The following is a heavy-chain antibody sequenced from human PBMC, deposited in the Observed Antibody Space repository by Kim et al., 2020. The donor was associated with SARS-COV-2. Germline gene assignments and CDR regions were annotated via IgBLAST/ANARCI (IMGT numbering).Heavy chain of an antibody. CDR1: GFTFSSYG. CDR3: AKSIAARPNRGYFDY. CDR2: ISYDGSNK. Sequence: GGSLRLSCAASGFTFSSYGMHWVRQAPGKGLEWVAVISYDGSNKYYADSVKGRFTISRDNSKNTLYLQMNSLRAEDTAVYYCAKSIAARPNRGYFDYWGQGTLVTVSS. D-gene: IGHD6-6*01. V-gene: IGHV3-30*18. J-gene: IGHJ4*02.